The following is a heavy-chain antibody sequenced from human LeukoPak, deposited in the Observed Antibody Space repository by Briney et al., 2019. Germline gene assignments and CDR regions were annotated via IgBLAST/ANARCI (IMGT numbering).Heavy chain of an antibody. CDR2: ISSSGSTI. D-gene: IGHD6-19*01. CDR1: GFTFSDYY. Sequence: GGSLRLSCAASGFTFSDYYMSWIRQAPGKGLEWVSYISSSGSTIYYADSVKGRFTISRHNAKNSLDLQMSILRAEDTAVYYCARSTGIAVTFYYYYMDVWGKGTTVTVSS. V-gene: IGHV3-11*01. CDR3: ARSTGIAVTFYYYYMDV. J-gene: IGHJ6*03.